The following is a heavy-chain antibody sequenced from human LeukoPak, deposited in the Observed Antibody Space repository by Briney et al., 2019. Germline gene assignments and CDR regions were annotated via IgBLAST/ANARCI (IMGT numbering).Heavy chain of an antibody. D-gene: IGHD2-8*01. CDR3: AREGCTNGVCYLDY. V-gene: IGHV4-61*02. J-gene: IGHJ4*02. Sequence: SETLSLTCTVSGGPIGSGSYYWSWIRQPAGTGLEWIGRIYTSGSTNYNPSLKSRVTISVDTSKNQFSLKLSSVTAADTAVYYCAREGCTNGVCYLDYWGQGTLVTVSS. CDR2: IYTSGST. CDR1: GGPIGSGSYY.